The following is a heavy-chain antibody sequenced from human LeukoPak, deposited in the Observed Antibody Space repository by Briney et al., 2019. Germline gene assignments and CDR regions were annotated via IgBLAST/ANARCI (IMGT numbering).Heavy chain of an antibody. CDR1: GFTFSNYG. D-gene: IGHD3-3*01. CDR3: AKAVLRFLEWSYFDC. V-gene: IGHV3-23*01. CDR2: ISASAGST. J-gene: IGHJ4*02. Sequence: GGFLRLSCAASGFTFSNYGMSWVRQAPGKGLEWVSTISASAGSTYYADSVKGRFTISRDNSRNTLFLQMNSLRAEDTAVYYCAKAVLRFLEWSYFDCWGQGTLVTVSS.